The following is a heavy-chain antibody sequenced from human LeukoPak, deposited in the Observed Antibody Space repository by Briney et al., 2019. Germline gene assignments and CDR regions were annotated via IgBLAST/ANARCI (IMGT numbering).Heavy chain of an antibody. D-gene: IGHD1-26*01. CDR1: GFTFSGYW. V-gene: IGHV3-7*05. CDR2: IKPDGSQK. CDR3: AKDWRSGWELLVVY. Sequence: GGSLRLSCEASGFTFSGYWMNWVRQAPGKGLEWVANIKPDGSQKYYLDSVKGRFTISRDNAKNSVYLQMDSLRAEDTAVYYRAKDWRSGWELLVVYWGQGTLVTVSS. J-gene: IGHJ4*02.